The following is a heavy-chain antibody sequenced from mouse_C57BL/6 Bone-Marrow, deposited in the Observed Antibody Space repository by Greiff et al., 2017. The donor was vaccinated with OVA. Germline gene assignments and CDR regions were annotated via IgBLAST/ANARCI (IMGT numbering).Heavy chain of an antibody. J-gene: IGHJ3*01. V-gene: IGHV5-4*01. D-gene: IGHD2-3*01. CDR1: GFTFSSYA. CDR3: ARVVYDGYAFAY. CDR2: ISDGGSYT. Sequence: EVQGVESGGGLVKPGGSLKLSCAASGFTFSSYAMSWVRQTPEQRLEWVATISDGGSYTYYPDNVKGRFTISRDNAKNNLYLQMSHLKSEDTAMYYCARVVYDGYAFAYWGQGTLVTVSA.